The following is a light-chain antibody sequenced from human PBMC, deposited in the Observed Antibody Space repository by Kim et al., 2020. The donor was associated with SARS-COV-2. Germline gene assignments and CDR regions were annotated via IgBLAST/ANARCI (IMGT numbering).Light chain of an antibody. CDR2: GNN. V-gene: IGLV1-40*01. CDR3: QSYDSSLSGSV. Sequence: QGVTIYCTGTSSNTGADYDVHWYQQFPGKAPKVLIYGNNNRPSGVPDRFSGSKSGTSASLAITGLQPEDEADYHCQSYDSSLSGSVFGGGTQLTVL. CDR1: SSNTGADYD. J-gene: IGLJ3*02.